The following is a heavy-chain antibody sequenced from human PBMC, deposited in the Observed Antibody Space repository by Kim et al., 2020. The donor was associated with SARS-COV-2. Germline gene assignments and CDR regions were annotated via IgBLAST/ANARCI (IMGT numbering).Heavy chain of an antibody. CDR3: ARGMRSIGWELGY. J-gene: IGHJ4*02. V-gene: IGHV4-59*01. CDR2: IYYSGST. D-gene: IGHD1-26*01. CDR1: GGSISSYY. Sequence: SETLSLTCTVSGGSISSYYWSWIRQPPGKGLEWIGYIYYSGSTNYNPSLKSRVTISVDTSKNQFSLKLSSVTAADTAVYYCARGMRSIGWELGYWGQGTLVTVSS.